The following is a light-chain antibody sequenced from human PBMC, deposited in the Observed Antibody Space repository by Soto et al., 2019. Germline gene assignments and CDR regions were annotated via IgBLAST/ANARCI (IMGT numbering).Light chain of an antibody. CDR1: SSNIAINA. CDR2: SD. Sequence: QSVLTQPPSVSGTPGQMVTISCSGSSSNIAINAVNWYQQLPGTAPKLLIYSDKRPSGVPDRFSGSKSGTAASLAISGLQSEDEADYYCAAWDDSLHGVVFGGGTKVTVL. V-gene: IGLV1-44*01. J-gene: IGLJ2*01. CDR3: AAWDDSLHGVV.